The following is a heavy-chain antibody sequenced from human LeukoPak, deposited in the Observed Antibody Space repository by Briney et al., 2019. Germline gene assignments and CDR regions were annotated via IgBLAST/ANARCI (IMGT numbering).Heavy chain of an antibody. CDR2: INPNSGGT. V-gene: IGHV1-2*02. CDR1: GYTFTDNH. D-gene: IGHD3-22*01. J-gene: IGHJ4*02. CDR3: ARASYYYDSSGYPGYYFDY. Sequence: GESLKISCKASGYTFTDNHMHWVRQAPGQGLEWMGWINPNSGGTNYAQKFQGRVTMTRDTSISTAYMELIRLRSDDTAVYYCARASYYYDSSGYPGYYFDYWGQGTLVTVSS.